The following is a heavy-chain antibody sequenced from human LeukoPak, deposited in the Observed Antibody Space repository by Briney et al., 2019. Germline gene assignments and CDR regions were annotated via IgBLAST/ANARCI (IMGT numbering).Heavy chain of an antibody. V-gene: IGHV3-74*01. J-gene: IGHJ4*02. CDR2: ISSDGRNI. D-gene: IGHD3-16*01. CDR3: SRDWGGYGPTSHDY. Sequence: PGGSLRLPCAGSWIPFSRYWMHWVRQDPEKGPVWVSRISSDGRNIIYADSVKGRFTISRDNAKNTRYFEMNQLRVEGKAEYYCSRDWGGYGPTSHDYWGQGTLVTVSS. CDR1: WIPFSRYW.